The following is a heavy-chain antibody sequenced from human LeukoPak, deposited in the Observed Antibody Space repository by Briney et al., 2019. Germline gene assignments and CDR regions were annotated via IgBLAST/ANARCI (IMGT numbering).Heavy chain of an antibody. CDR2: IYSGGST. D-gene: IGHD6-13*01. J-gene: IGHJ5*02. CDR3: ARDNKDSSSWYEGWFDP. V-gene: IGHV3-53*01. CDR1: GFTVSSNY. Sequence: GGSLRLSCAASGFTVSSNYMSWVRQAPGKGLEWVSVIYSGGSTYYADSVKGRFTISRDNSKNTLYLQMNSLRAEDTAVYYCARDNKDSSSWYEGWFDPWGQGTLVTVSS.